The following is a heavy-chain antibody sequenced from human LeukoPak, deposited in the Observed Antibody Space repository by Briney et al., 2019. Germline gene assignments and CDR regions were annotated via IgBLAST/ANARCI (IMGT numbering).Heavy chain of an antibody. J-gene: IGHJ4*02. CDR3: ARDAVGSSAQGNYYFDY. D-gene: IGHD2-2*01. Sequence: ASVKVSCKASGYTFTSYAMNWVRQAPGQGLVWMGWINTNTGNPTYAQGFTGRFVFSLDTSVSTAYLQISSLKAEDTAVYYCARDAVGSSAQGNYYFDYWGQGTLVTVSS. V-gene: IGHV7-4-1*02. CDR2: INTNTGNP. CDR1: GYTFTSYA.